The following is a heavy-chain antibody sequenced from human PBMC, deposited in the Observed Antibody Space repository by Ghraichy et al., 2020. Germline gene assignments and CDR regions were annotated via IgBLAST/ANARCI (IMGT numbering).Heavy chain of an antibody. D-gene: IGHD1-26*01. CDR3: ARQYSGSYFDY. CDR1: GFTVTTNY. J-gene: IGHJ4*02. CDR2: MYSGGST. V-gene: IGHV3-66*04. Sequence: GGSLRLSCAASGFTVTTNYINWVRQAPGKGLEWVSVMYSGGSTYYADSVKGRFTISRDNFKNTLYLQMNSLRAEDTAVYYCARQYSGSYFDYWGQGTLVTVSS.